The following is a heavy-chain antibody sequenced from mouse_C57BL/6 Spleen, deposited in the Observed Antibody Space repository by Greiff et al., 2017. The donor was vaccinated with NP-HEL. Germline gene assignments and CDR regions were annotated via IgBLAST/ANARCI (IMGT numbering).Heavy chain of an antibody. CDR1: GFTFSSYT. D-gene: IGHD2-5*01. J-gene: IGHJ4*01. Sequence: EVKLVESGGGLVKPGGSLKLSCAASGFTFSSYTMSWVRQTPEKRLEWVATISGGGGTTSYPDSVQGRFTISRDNAKNTLYLQLSSLRSEDTALYYCASSYYSNLDYAMDYWGQGTSVTVSS. V-gene: IGHV5-9*01. CDR2: ISGGGGTT. CDR3: ASSYYSNLDYAMDY.